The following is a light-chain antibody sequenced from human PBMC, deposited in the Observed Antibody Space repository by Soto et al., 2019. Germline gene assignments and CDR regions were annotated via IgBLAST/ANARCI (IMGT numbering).Light chain of an antibody. V-gene: IGKV3-20*01. CDR3: QQYGSSPMT. CDR2: GAS. CDR1: QSVSSSY. Sequence: IGLTQSPVTLSLSPGERATPSCRASQSVSSSYLAWYQQKPGQAPRLLIYGASSRATGIPDRFSGSGSGTDFTLTISRLEPEDFAVYYCQQYGSSPMTFGQGTLLEIK. J-gene: IGKJ5*01.